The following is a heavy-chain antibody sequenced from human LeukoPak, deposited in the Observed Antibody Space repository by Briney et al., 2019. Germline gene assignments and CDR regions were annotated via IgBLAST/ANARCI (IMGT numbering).Heavy chain of an antibody. D-gene: IGHD5/OR15-5a*01. CDR2: IKQDGSEK. CDR3: TRSVYPSTRAAFDM. Sequence: GGSLRLSCAASGFTFSSYWMSWVRQAPGKGLEWVANIKQDGSEKYYVDSVKGRLTISRDNAKNSLYLQMNSLRGEDTAVYYCTRSVYPSTRAAFDMWGQGTMVTVSS. V-gene: IGHV3-7*01. CDR1: GFTFSSYW. J-gene: IGHJ3*02.